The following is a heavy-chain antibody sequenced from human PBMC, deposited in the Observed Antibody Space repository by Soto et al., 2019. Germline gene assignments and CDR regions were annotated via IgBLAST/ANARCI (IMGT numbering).Heavy chain of an antibody. Sequence: DVQLLESGGGLVQPGGSLRLSCVVSGFSFSYAIIWVRQAPGKGQEWVSRINSDGSSTSYADSVKGRFTISRDNAKNTLYLQMNSLRAEDTAVYYCARGRWELLPFDCWGQGTLVTVSS. J-gene: IGHJ4*02. V-gene: IGHV3-74*02. D-gene: IGHD1-26*01. CDR2: INSDGSST. CDR1: GFSFSYA. CDR3: ARGRWELLPFDC.